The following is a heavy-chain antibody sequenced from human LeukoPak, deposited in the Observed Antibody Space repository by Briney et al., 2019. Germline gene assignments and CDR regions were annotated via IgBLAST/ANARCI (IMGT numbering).Heavy chain of an antibody. D-gene: IGHD2-15*01. V-gene: IGHV3-7*01. J-gene: IGHJ5*02. CDR3: ARQAWGYCSGGSCYSTWFDP. CDR1: GFTFSTHD. CDR2: IKQDGSEK. Sequence: PGGSLRLSCGASGFTFSTHDMHWVRQAPGKGLEWVANIKQDGSEKYYVDSVKGRFTISRDNAKNSLYLQMNSLRAEDTAVYYCARQAWGYCSGGSCYSTWFDPWGQGTLVTVSS.